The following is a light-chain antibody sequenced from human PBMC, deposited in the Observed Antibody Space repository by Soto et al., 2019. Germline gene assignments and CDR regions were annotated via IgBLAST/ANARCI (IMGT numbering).Light chain of an antibody. CDR3: LQHNSYPRT. V-gene: IGKV1-17*01. CDR2: AVS. CDR1: QAISSY. J-gene: IGKJ1*01. Sequence: IQLTQSPSSLSASVGDRVTITCRASQAISSYLAWYQQKPGKAPKCLIYAVSSLRSGVPSRVSGSGSGTEFTLTISSLQPEDFATYYCLQHNSYPRTFGQGTKVEIK.